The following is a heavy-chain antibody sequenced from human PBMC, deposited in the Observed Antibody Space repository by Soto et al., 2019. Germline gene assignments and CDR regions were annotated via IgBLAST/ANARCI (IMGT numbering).Heavy chain of an antibody. V-gene: IGHV4-34*01. CDR3: ARGPRYSSSWAAPGMDV. D-gene: IGHD6-13*01. J-gene: IGHJ6*02. Sequence: QVQLQQWGAGLLKPSETLSLTCAVYGGSFSGYYWSWIRQPPGKGLEWIGEINHSGSTNYNPSLKSRVTISVDTSKNQFSLELSSVTAADTAVYYCARGPRYSSSWAAPGMDVWGQGTTVTVSS. CDR2: INHSGST. CDR1: GGSFSGYY.